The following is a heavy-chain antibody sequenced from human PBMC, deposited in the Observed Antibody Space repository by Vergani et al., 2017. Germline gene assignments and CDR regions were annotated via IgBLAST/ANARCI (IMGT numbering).Heavy chain of an antibody. V-gene: IGHV4-34*01. CDR2: IDHTGRP. CDR3: ARVNTETNGHLYYYYYMDV. CDR1: GGSFTSYH. D-gene: IGHD4-11*01. Sequence: QVQLQQWGGGLLKPSETLSLTCVVNGGSFTSYHWTWIRQSPGEGLEWVGDIDHTGRPDYNPSLKSRLTMSVDKSRNQFSLTLNSVTATDTAIYFFARVNTETNGHLYYYYYMDVWGQGTAVTV. J-gene: IGHJ6*03.